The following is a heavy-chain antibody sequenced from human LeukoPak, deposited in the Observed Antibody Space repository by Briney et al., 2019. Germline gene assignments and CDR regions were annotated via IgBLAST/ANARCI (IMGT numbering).Heavy chain of an antibody. D-gene: IGHD2-15*01. J-gene: IGHJ4*01. CDR3: ARGGPDLSGGELYYFDY. V-gene: IGHV1-2*02. Sequence: GASVKVSCKASGYTFTGYYLHWVRQAPGQGLEWMGWINPDSGGTHYAQKFQGRVTLTRDTSISTIYMDLSRLTSDDTAIYYCARGGPDLSGGELYYFDYWGQGTLVTVSS. CDR2: INPDSGGT. CDR1: GYTFTGYY.